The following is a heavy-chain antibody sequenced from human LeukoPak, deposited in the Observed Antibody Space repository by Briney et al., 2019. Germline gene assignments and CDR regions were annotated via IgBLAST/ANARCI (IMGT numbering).Heavy chain of an antibody. J-gene: IGHJ4*02. CDR1: GYTFSSYY. CDR2: INPNSGGT. Sequence: ASVKVSCKASGYTFSSYYMHWVRQAPGQGLEWMGRINPNSGGTNYAQKFQGRVTMTRDTSISTAYMELSRLRSDDTAVYYCARVGPYGTLDYWGQGTLVTVSS. D-gene: IGHD1-1*01. CDR3: ARVGPYGTLDY. V-gene: IGHV1-2*06.